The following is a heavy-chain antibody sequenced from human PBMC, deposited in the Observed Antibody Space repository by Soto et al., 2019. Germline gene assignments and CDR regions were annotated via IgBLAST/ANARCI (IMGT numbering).Heavy chain of an antibody. J-gene: IGHJ4*02. D-gene: IGHD5-18*01. V-gene: IGHV3-23*01. CDR2: ISGGGGST. CDR1: GFTFSSYA. Sequence: GGSLRLSCAASGFTFSSYAMSWVRQAAGKGLEWVSVISGGGGSTYSADSVKGRFTISRDNSKNTLFLQMNGLRVDDTAIYYCTKLGGYSYGYPADYWGQGTLVTVSS. CDR3: TKLGGYSYGYPADY.